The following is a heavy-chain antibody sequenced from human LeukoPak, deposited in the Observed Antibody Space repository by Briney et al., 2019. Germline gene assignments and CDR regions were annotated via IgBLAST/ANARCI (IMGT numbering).Heavy chain of an antibody. CDR1: GFSFSSYW. Sequence: GGSLRLSCAASGFSFSSYWMSWVRQAPGKGLEWVANIKQDANEKYYVGSVKGRFTISRDNAKNSLYLQMNNLRAEDTAVYYCVRWYCSTTNCYYDYWGQGTLVTVSS. J-gene: IGHJ4*02. CDR3: VRWYCSTTNCYYDY. D-gene: IGHD2-2*01. CDR2: IKQDANEK. V-gene: IGHV3-7*03.